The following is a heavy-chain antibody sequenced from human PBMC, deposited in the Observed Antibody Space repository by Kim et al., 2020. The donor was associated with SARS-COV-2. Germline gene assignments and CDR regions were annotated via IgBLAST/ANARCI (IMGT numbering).Heavy chain of an antibody. CDR1: GFTFSSYR. CDR2: ISYDGSNK. V-gene: IGHV3-30*18. Sequence: GGSLRLSCAASGFTFSSYRMHWVRQAPGKGPEWVAVISYDGSNKYYADSVKGRFTISRDNSKNTLYLQMNSLRAEDTAVYYCAKDSGRYFDWGQGTLVTVSS. CDR3: AKDSGRYFD. J-gene: IGHJ4*02. D-gene: IGHD3-9*01.